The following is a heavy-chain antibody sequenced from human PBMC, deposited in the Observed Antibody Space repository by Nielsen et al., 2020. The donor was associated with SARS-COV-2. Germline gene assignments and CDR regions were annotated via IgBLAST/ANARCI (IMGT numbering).Heavy chain of an antibody. Sequence: GGSLRLSCVASGFTFRNAWMTWVRQAPGKGLEWAGRITAKTDGETTVYAAPVQGRFTISRDDSEMTLYLQMDSLEIEDTGVYYCSTGGVAAVGTYYYYYGMDVWGQGTTVAVSS. V-gene: IGHV3-15*01. CDR1: GFTFRNAW. CDR3: STGGVAAVGTYYYYYGMDV. D-gene: IGHD6-13*01. CDR2: ITAKTDGETT. J-gene: IGHJ6*02.